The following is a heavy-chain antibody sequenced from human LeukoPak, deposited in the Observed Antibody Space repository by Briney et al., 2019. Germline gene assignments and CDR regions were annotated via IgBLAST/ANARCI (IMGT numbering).Heavy chain of an antibody. CDR2: IDPTDSYT. CDR1: GYSFTSYW. D-gene: IGHD2-2*03. CDR3: ARHGYCTTTSCYGDNDY. V-gene: IGHV5-10-1*01. Sequence: GESLRISCKGSGYSFTSYWISWVRQMPGKGLEWMGRIDPTDSYTNYNPSFQGHVAMSVDKSISTVYLQWSSLRASDTAMYYCARHGYCTTTSCYGDNDYWGQGTLVTVSS. J-gene: IGHJ4*02.